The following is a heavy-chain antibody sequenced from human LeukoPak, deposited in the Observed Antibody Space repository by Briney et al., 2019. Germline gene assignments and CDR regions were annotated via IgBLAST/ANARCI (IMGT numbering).Heavy chain of an antibody. CDR2: IRSKAYGGTT. V-gene: IGHV3-49*03. Sequence: PGGSLRLSCTASGFTFGDYAMSWFRQAPGKGLEWVGFIRSKAYGGTTEYAASVKGRFTISRDDSKSIAYLQMNSLKTEDTAVYYCTRASLPPGILTVDYMDVWGKGTTVTISS. CDR3: TRASLPPGILTVDYMDV. D-gene: IGHD3-9*01. J-gene: IGHJ6*03. CDR1: GFTFGDYA.